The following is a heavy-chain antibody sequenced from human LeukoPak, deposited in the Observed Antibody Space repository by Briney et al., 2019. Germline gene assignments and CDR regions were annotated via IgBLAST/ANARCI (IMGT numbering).Heavy chain of an antibody. D-gene: IGHD6-13*01. Sequence: SETLSLTCTVSGGSISTYYWSWLRQPPGKGLEWIGNIYYTATTNYTPSLKCRLAISVDTSKNQFSLKVSSVTAAETAVYYCARSPSWYAYFDHWGQGTLVTVSS. CDR2: IYYTATT. CDR1: GGSISTYY. CDR3: ARSPSWYAYFDH. J-gene: IGHJ4*02. V-gene: IGHV4-59*01.